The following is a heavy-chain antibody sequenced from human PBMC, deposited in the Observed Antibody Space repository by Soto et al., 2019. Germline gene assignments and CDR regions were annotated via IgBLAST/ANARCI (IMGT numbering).Heavy chain of an antibody. D-gene: IGHD2-15*01. V-gene: IGHV1-69*12. CDR2: ILPMFDTP. Sequence: QVQLVQSGAEVKKPGSSVKVSCKASGGTFSSDSFSWVRQAPGQGLEWMGGILPMFDTPNYAQKFQGRVTITADESTSTVYMQLSSLRSGDTAVYYCARSGGLDRDFNYWGQGSLVTVSS. CDR1: GGTFSSDS. CDR3: ARSGGLDRDFNY. J-gene: IGHJ4*02.